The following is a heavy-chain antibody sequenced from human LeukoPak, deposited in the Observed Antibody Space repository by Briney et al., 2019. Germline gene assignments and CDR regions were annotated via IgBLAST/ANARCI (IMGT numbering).Heavy chain of an antibody. V-gene: IGHV1-69*05. J-gene: IGHJ4*02. CDR2: IIPIFGTA. Sequence: ASVKVSCKASGGTFSSYAISWVRQAPGQGLEWMGGIIPIFGTANYAQKFQGRVTITTDESTSTAYMELSSLRSEDTAVYYCARDFSEYGDHQGVSMDYWGQGTLVTVSS. CDR1: GGTFSSYA. CDR3: ARDFSEYGDHQGVSMDY. D-gene: IGHD3-3*01.